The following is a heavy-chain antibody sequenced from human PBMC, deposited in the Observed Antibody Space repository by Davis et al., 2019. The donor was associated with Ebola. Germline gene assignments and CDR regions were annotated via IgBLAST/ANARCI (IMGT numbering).Heavy chain of an antibody. CDR3: TRDLKQPPPSYYYGMDV. Sequence: GGSLRLSCTTTGFTFGDYAMNWVRQAPGKGLEWVGFIRSKGYGGNTEYAASVKGRFTISRDDSKSIACLQMNSLKTEDTAVYYCTRDLKQPPPSYYYGMDVWGQGTTVTVS. V-gene: IGHV3-49*04. J-gene: IGHJ6*02. D-gene: IGHD6-13*01. CDR1: GFTFGDYA. CDR2: IRSKGYGGNT.